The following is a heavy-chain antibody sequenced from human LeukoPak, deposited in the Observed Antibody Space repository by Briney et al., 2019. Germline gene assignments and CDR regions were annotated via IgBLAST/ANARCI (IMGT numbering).Heavy chain of an antibody. CDR2: IYTGVTT. CDR1: GGSITSGDYY. V-gene: IGHV4-61*02. D-gene: IGHD3-3*01. J-gene: IGHJ4*02. Sequence: SETLSLTCTVSGGSITSGDYYWSWIRQPAGKGLEWIGRIYTGVTTNYNPSLKSRVTISVDTSKNQFSLKLSSVIAADTAVYYCARGAITIFGVVTLDYWGQGTLVTVSS. CDR3: ARGAITIFGVVTLDY.